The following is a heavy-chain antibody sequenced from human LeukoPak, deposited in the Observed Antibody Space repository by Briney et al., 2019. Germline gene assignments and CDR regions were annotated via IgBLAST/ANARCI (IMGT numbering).Heavy chain of an antibody. CDR1: GASITSYY. D-gene: IGHD3/OR15-3a*01. V-gene: IGHV4-4*07. J-gene: IGHJ4*02. Sequence: SETLSLTCTVSGASITSYYWSWIRQPAGKGLEWIGRIYASGSTTYNPSLKSRVTMAVDTSKTQFSLKLTSVTAADTAVYYCARQTGSGLFILPGGQGTLVTVSS. CDR3: ARQTGSGLFILP. CDR2: IYASGST.